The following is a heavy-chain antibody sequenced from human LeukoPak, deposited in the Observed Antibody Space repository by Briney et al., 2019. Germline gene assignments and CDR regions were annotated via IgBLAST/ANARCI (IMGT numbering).Heavy chain of an antibody. J-gene: IGHJ5*02. Sequence: GGSLRLSCAASGFTFSDYYMSWIRQAPGKGLEWVSYINSSGSTIYYADSVKGRFTISRDNAKNSLYLQMNSLRAEDTAVYYCARDWPDARAKFDPWGQGTLVTVSS. CDR3: ARDWPDARAKFDP. CDR1: GFTFSDYY. CDR2: INSSGSTI. D-gene: IGHD3-10*01. V-gene: IGHV3-11*04.